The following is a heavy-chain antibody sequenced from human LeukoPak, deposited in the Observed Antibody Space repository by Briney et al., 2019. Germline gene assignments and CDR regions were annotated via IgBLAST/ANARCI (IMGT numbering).Heavy chain of an antibody. CDR3: ARLSDVDY. CDR2: IYYSGST. J-gene: IGHJ4*02. CDR1: GGSISSSSYY. V-gene: IGHV4-39*01. Sequence: SETLSLTCTVSGGSISSSSYYWGWIRQPPGKGLEWIESIYYSGSTYYNPSLKSRVTISVDTSKNQFSLKLSSVTAADTAVYYCARLSDVDYWGQGTLVTVSS.